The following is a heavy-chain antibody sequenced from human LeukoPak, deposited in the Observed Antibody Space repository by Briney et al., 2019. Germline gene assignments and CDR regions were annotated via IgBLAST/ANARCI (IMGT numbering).Heavy chain of an antibody. V-gene: IGHV4-59*08. CDR2: IYYSGST. Sequence: SETLSLTCTVSGGSISSYYWSWIRQPPGKGLEWIGYIYYSGSTNYNPSLKSRVTISVDTSKNQFSLKLRSVTAADTAVYYCARLSYGGNSWWFDPWGQGTLVTVSS. CDR1: GGSISSYY. D-gene: IGHD4-23*01. CDR3: ARLSYGGNSWWFDP. J-gene: IGHJ5*02.